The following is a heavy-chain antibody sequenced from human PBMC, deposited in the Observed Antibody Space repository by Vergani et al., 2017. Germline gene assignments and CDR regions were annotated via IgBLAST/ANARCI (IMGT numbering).Heavy chain of an antibody. CDR1: GFTFSNAW. V-gene: IGHV3-15*01. Sequence: EVQLVESGGGLVKPGGSLRLSCAASGFTFSNAWMSWVRQAPGKGLEWVGRIKSKTDGGTTDYAAPVKGRFTISRDDSKNTLYLQMNSLKTEDTAVYYCARETPFNNAFDIWGQGTMVTVSS. CDR2: IKSKTDGGTT. CDR3: ARETPFNNAFDI. J-gene: IGHJ3*02.